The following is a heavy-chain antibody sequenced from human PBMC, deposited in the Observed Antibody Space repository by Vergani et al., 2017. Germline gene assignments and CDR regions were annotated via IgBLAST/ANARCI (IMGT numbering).Heavy chain of an antibody. J-gene: IGHJ5*02. CDR1: GGSISSYY. V-gene: IGHV4-59*01. Sequence: QVQLQESGPGLVKLSETLSLTCTVPGGSISSYYWSWIRQPPGQGLEWIGYIYYSGSTNYNPALKSRVTISVDTSKNQFSLKLSSVTAADTAVYYCARGPAVPAARWFDPWGQGTLVTVSS. D-gene: IGHD2-2*01. CDR3: ARGPAVPAARWFDP. CDR2: IYYSGST.